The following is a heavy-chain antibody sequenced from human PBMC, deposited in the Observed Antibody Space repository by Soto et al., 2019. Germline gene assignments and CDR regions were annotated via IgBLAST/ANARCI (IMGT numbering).Heavy chain of an antibody. Sequence: SETLSLTCSVSGGSISSGYYYWSWIRQPPGKGLEWIGNIYYSGNTYYNPSLKSRLIISIDTSKNQFSLRLSSVTAADTAVYYCARVDYGWYAFDIWGQGTMVTVSS. D-gene: IGHD4-17*01. J-gene: IGHJ3*02. CDR1: GGSISSGYYY. CDR2: IYYSGNT. V-gene: IGHV4-30-4*01. CDR3: ARVDYGWYAFDI.